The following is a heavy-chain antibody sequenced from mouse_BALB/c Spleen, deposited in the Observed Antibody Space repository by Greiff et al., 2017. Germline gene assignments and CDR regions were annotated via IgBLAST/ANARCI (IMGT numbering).Heavy chain of an antibody. J-gene: IGHJ4*01. CDR1: GFSLTSYG. V-gene: IGHV2-9*02. CDR3: ARGDYYGSSYYYYAMDY. CDR2: IWAGGST. Sequence: VQLQQSGPGLVAPSQSLSITCTVSGFSLTSYGVHWVRQPPGKGLEWLGVIWAGGSTNDNSALMSRLSISKDNSKSQVFLKMNSLQTDDTAMYYCARGDYYGSSYYYYAMDYWGQGTSVTVSS. D-gene: IGHD1-1*01.